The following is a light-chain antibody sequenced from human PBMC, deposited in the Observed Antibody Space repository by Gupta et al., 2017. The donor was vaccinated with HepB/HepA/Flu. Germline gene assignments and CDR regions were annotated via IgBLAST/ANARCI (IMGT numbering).Light chain of an antibody. J-gene: IGKJ1*01. CDR1: PSVSSDY. V-gene: IGKV3-20*01. CDR2: GSS. Sequence: IVLTQSPGTLSLSPGERATLSCTASPSVSSDYLAWYPQKPGQAPRLLIYGSSSRAPGISDRFSGSGSGTDFTLTISILEPEDFAVYYCQQYGSPPWTFGQGTKVEI. CDR3: QQYGSPPWT.